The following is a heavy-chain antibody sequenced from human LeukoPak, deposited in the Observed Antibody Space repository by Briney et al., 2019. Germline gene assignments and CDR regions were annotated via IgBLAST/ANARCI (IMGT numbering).Heavy chain of an antibody. V-gene: IGHV3-23*01. D-gene: IGHD5-18*01. J-gene: IGHJ4*02. CDR2: ISGSGGST. CDR1: GFTFSNYG. CDR3: AREGTAMVTSPDY. Sequence: GGSLRLSCAASGFTFSNYGMSWVRQAPGKGLEWVSAISGSGGSTYYADSVKGRFTISRDNSKNTLYLQMNSLRAEDTAVYYCAREGTAMVTSPDYWGQGTLVTVSS.